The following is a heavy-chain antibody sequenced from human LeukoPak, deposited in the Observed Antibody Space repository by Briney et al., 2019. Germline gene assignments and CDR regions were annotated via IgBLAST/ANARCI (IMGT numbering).Heavy chain of an antibody. D-gene: IGHD2-21*01. CDR2: INPKSGGRDT. Sequence: ASVKVSCKALEYTFTDYYIHWVRQAPGQGLEWMGWINPKSGGRDTNYAQKFRGRVTMTTDTSISTAYMELSRLRPDDTAVYFCAKGHYDGDHPHYDGGSVDSWGQGTHITVSS. CDR3: AKGHYDGDHPHYDGGSVDS. V-gene: IGHV1-2*02. CDR1: EYTFTDYY. J-gene: IGHJ4*02.